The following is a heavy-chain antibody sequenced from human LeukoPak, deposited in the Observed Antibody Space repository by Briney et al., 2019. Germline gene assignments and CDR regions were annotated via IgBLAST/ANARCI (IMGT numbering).Heavy chain of an antibody. CDR3: ARGTQTMIVGLFDAFDI. CDR1: GGSMSSFY. V-gene: IGHV4-59*08. D-gene: IGHD3-22*01. Sequence: TSETLSLTCTVSGGSMSSFYWSWIRQPPGKGLEWIGYIYYSGTTNYNPSLKSRVTISVDTSKNQFSLKLSSVTAADTAVYYCARGTQTMIVGLFDAFDIWGQGTMVTVSS. J-gene: IGHJ3*02. CDR2: IYYSGTT.